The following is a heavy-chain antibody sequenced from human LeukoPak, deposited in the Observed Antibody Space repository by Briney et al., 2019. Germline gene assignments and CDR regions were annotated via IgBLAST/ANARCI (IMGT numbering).Heavy chain of an antibody. D-gene: IGHD4-17*01. CDR3: ARDNYGDYGMDV. J-gene: IGHJ6*04. CDR1: GFTVSSNY. V-gene: IGHV3-53*01. Sequence: GGSLRLSCAAFGFTVSSNYMSWVRQAPGKGLEWVSVIYSGGSTYYADSVKGRFTISRDNSKNTLYLQMNSLRAEDTAVYYCARDNYGDYGMDVWGKGTTVTVSS. CDR2: IYSGGST.